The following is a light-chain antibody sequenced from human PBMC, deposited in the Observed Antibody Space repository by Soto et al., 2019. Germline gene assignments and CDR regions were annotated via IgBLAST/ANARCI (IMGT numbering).Light chain of an antibody. CDR1: QSVSSN. V-gene: IGKV3-15*01. CDR3: LQDYSNPWT. Sequence: EIVMTQSPATLSVSPGERATLSCRASQSVSSNLAWYQQKPGQAPRLLIYDASTRATGIPARFSGSGSGTEFTLTISSLQPEDFATYYCLQDYSNPWTFGQGTKVEIK. CDR2: DAS. J-gene: IGKJ1*01.